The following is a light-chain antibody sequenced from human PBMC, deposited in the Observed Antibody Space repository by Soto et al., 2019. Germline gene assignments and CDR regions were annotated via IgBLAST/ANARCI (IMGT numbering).Light chain of an antibody. J-gene: IGLJ1*01. CDR2: GVR. CDR3: SSSTTSRLYV. CDR1: SSDVGAYDY. V-gene: IGLV2-14*01. Sequence: QSALTQPASVSGSPGQSITISCTGTSSDVGAYDYVSWYQQHPGKAPRLLIHGVRNRPPGIPSRFSGFKSGLTASLTISGLQAEDEADYYCSSSTTSRLYVFGPGTKVTVL.